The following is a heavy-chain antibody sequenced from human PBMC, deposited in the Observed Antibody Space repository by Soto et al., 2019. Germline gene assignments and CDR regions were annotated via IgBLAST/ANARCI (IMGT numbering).Heavy chain of an antibody. J-gene: IGHJ6*02. CDR3: ASETTHYYYYYGMDV. CDR2: ISSSSSTI. D-gene: IGHD4-17*01. CDR1: GFTFSSYS. Sequence: EVQLVESGGGLVQPGGSLRLSCAASGFTFSSYSMNWVRQAPGKGLEWVSYISSSSSTIYYADSVKGRFTISRDNAKNSLYLQMNSLRDEDTAVYYCASETTHYYYYYGMDVWGQGTTVTVSS. V-gene: IGHV3-48*02.